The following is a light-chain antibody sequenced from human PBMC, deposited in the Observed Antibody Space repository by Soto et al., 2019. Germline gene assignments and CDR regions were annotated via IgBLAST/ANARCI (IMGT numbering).Light chain of an antibody. CDR3: GTWDTGLTPRGV. CDR2: DDN. V-gene: IGLV1-51*01. J-gene: IGLJ1*01. CDR1: SSHIGNNS. Sequence: QSVLTQPPSVSAAPGQKVSISCSGSSSHIGNNSVAWSQHLPGTAPKLLIYDDNKRLSGIPDRFSGSKSGTSATLGITGLQTGDEADYYCGTWDTGLTPRGVFGTGTKVTVL.